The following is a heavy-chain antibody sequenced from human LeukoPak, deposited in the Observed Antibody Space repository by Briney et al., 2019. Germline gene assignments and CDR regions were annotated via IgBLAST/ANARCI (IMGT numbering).Heavy chain of an antibody. CDR1: GYTFTGYY. CDR3: ARDLDYYDSSGYYPYYFDY. D-gene: IGHD3-22*01. Sequence: ASVKVSCKASGYTFTGYYMHWVRQAPGQGLEWMGWINPNSGGTNYAQKFQGRVTMTRDTSISTAYMELSRLRSDDTAVYYCARDLDYYDSSGYYPYYFDYWGQGTLVTVSS. J-gene: IGHJ4*02. V-gene: IGHV1-2*02. CDR2: INPNSGGT.